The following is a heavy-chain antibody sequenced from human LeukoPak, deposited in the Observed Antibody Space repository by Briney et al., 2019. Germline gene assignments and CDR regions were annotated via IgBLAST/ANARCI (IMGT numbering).Heavy chain of an antibody. Sequence: PSETLSLTCTVSGGSITSHYWSWIRQPPGKGLEGIGYVYYSGTTNYNPSLRSRVSISVDTSKNQFSLKLTSVTAADTAVYYCARGRGRDGDNLTSWGQGTLVTVSS. V-gene: IGHV4-59*11. J-gene: IGHJ4*02. CDR2: VYYSGTT. CDR1: GGSITSHY. CDR3: ARGRGRDGDNLTS. D-gene: IGHD5-24*01.